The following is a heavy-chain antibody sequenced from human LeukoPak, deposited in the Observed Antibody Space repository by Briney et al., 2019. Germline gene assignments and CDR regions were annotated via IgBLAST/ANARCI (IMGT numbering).Heavy chain of an antibody. CDR3: AREKGKTYYDILTYDY. J-gene: IGHJ4*02. Sequence: SETLSLTCTVTGGSISSGSYYWSWIRQPAGKGLEWIGRIYTSGSTNYNPSLKSRVTISVDTSKNQFSLKLSSVTAADTAVYYCAREKGKTYYDILTYDYWGQGTLVTVSS. CDR1: GGSISSGSYY. CDR2: IYTSGST. V-gene: IGHV4-61*02. D-gene: IGHD3-9*01.